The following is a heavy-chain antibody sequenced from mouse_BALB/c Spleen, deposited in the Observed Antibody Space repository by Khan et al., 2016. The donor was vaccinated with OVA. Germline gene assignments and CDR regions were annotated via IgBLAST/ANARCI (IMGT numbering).Heavy chain of an antibody. Sequence: EVQLQESGPELVKPGASVKISCRASGYTFTDYIMDWLKQSHGKSLEWIGYIYPYNGDTGYNQKFKTKVTLTVDTSSSTASMELRSLTSDDYAVXYYCGSDYDSFAYWGQGTLVTVSA. V-gene: IGHV1S29*02. CDR2: IYPYNGDT. D-gene: IGHD2-4*01. CDR3: CGSDYDSFAY. J-gene: IGHJ3*01. CDR1: GYTFTDYI.